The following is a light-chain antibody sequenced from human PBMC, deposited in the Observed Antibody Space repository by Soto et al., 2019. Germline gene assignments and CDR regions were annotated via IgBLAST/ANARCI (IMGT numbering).Light chain of an antibody. CDR3: TPYAGGKNRYV. Sequence: QSALTQPPSASGSRGQSVTISCTGTSSDVGGYNFVSWYQQHPGKAPKVILYEVTKRPSGVPDRFSGSKSGNTASLTVSGLQIEYEHHYYCTPYAGGKNRYVLGTGTKLTAL. V-gene: IGLV2-8*01. CDR1: SSDVGGYNF. J-gene: IGLJ1*01. CDR2: EVT.